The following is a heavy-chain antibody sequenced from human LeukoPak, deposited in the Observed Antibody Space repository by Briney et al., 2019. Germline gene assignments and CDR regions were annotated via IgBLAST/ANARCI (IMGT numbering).Heavy chain of an antibody. V-gene: IGHV4-34*01. D-gene: IGHD3-3*01. CDR2: INHSGST. CDR3: ARRLTYDFWSGYYGAFDL. Sequence: SETLSLTCAVYGGSFSGYYWSWIRQPPGKGLEWIGEINHSGSTNYNPSLKSRVTISVDTSKNQFSLKLSSVTAADTAVYYCARRLTYDFWSGYYGAFDLWGRGTLVTVSS. CDR1: GGSFSGYY. J-gene: IGHJ2*01.